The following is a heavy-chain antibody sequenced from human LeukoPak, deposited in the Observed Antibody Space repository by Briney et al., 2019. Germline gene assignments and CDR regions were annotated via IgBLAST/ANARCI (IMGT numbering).Heavy chain of an antibody. CDR1: GYTFTGYY. D-gene: IGHD2-21*01. J-gene: IGHJ4*02. CDR2: INPNSGGT. CDR3: AREIAGIGYYFDY. Sequence: ASVKVSCKASGYTFTGYYMHWVRQAPGQGLEWMGWINPNSGGTNYAQKFQGRVTMTRDTFISTAYMELSRLRSDDTAVYYCAREIAGIGYYFDYWGQGTLVTVS. V-gene: IGHV1-2*02.